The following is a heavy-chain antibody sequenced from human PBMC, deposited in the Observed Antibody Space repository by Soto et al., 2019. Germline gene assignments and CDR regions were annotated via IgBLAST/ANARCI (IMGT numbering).Heavy chain of an antibody. CDR2: IYSGGST. CDR1: GFTVSSNY. D-gene: IGHD5-18*01. Sequence: EVQLVETGGGLIQPGGSLRLSCAASGFTVSSNYMSWVRQAPGKGLEWVSVIYSGGSTYYADSVKGRFTISRDNSKNTLYLQMNSLRAEDTAVYYCARDRGHTQSGYSYGSYYYYYGMDVWGQGTTVTVSS. V-gene: IGHV3-53*02. CDR3: ARDRGHTQSGYSYGSYYYYYGMDV. J-gene: IGHJ6*02.